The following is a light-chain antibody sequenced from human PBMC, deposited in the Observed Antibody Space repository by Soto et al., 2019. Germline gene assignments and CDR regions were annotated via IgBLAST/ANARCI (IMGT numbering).Light chain of an antibody. CDR2: GAS. J-gene: IGKJ1*01. V-gene: IGKV3-15*01. CDR3: QRYNNWPPWT. Sequence: EIVMTQSPATLSVSPGEGATLSCRASQSVNSNLAWYQQKPGQAPRLLIYGASTRATGIPARFSGSGSGTEFTLTISSLQSEDFAVYYCQRYNNWPPWTFGQGTKVDIK. CDR1: QSVNSN.